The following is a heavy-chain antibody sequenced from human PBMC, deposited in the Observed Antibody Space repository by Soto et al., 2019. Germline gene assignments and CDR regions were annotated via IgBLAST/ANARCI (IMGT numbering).Heavy chain of an antibody. CDR3: ARRGGITSYYYGMDV. Sequence: QVQLVQSGAEVKKPGSSVKVSCKASGGTFSSYTISWVRQAPGQGLEWMGRIIPILGIANYAQKFQGRVTITADKPKSTAYMELSSLRSEDTAGYYCARRGGITSYYYGMDVWGQGTTVTVSS. V-gene: IGHV1-69*02. CDR2: IIPILGIA. D-gene: IGHD1-26*01. J-gene: IGHJ6*02. CDR1: GGTFSSYT.